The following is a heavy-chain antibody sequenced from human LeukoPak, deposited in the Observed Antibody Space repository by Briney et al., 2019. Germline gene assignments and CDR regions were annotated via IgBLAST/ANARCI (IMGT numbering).Heavy chain of an antibody. CDR2: LYDSGST. Sequence: PSETLSLTCTVSGGSISSYYWSWIRQPPGKGLEGIGYLYDSGSTNYNPSLKSRVTISVDTSKNLYSLKVSSVTAADTAVYYCARCTTGRTFGSLREIKRSREIDYWGQGTLVTVSS. J-gene: IGHJ4*02. D-gene: IGHD1-1*01. CDR1: GGSISSYY. V-gene: IGHV4-59*01. CDR3: ARCTTGRTFGSLREIKRSREIDY.